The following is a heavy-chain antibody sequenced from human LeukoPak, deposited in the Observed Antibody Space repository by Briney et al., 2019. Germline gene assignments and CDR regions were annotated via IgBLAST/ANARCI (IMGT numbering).Heavy chain of an antibody. CDR3: ARVPRPDFASGTYRHYYYMDV. CDR2: INAHSGGT. D-gene: IGHD3-10*01. CDR1: GYTFTEYY. Sequence: ASVKVSCKASGYTFTEYYIHWVRQAPGRGLEWMGWINAHSGGTSYAQIFQGRVNMTRDTSVSTGYMEVSSLRSDDTAVYYCARVPRPDFASGTYRHYYYMDVWGKGTTVTVSS. V-gene: IGHV1-2*02. J-gene: IGHJ6*03.